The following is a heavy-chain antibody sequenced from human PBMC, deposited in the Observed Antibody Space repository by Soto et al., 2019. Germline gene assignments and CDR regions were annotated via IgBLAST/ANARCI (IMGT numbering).Heavy chain of an antibody. CDR1: GDSVSGNSAA. J-gene: IGHJ4*02. Sequence: SQTLSLTWAISGDSVSGNSAAWNWIRQSPSRGLEWLGRTYYRSRWYNDYAVSVKSRITVTPDTSKNQFYLHLNSVTPEDTAVYYCASEFPYYLSIDSYLDYLGQGDLLTVSS. CDR3: ASEFPYYLSIDSYLDY. CDR2: TYYRSRWYN. V-gene: IGHV6-1*01. D-gene: IGHD3-16*01.